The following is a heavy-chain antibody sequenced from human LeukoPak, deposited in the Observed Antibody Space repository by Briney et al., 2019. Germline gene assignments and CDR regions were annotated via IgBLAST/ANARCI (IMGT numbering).Heavy chain of an antibody. Sequence: ASVKVSCKASGYTFTSYGISWVRQAPGQGLEWMGLISAYNGNTNYAQKFQGRVTMTRDTSTSTVYMELSSLRSEDTAVYYCARDLGIDYYDSSGYPENEGYFDYWGQGTLVTVSS. J-gene: IGHJ4*02. CDR2: ISAYNGNT. CDR1: GYTFTSYG. CDR3: ARDLGIDYYDSSGYPENEGYFDY. D-gene: IGHD3-22*01. V-gene: IGHV1-18*01.